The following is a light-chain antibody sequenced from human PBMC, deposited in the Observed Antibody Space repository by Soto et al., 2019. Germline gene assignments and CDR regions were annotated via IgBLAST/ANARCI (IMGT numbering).Light chain of an antibody. V-gene: IGKV1-39*01. Sequence: DIPMTQSPSSLSASVGDRVTIACRASQSISSYLNWYQHKPGKAPKLLIYAASSLQSGVPSRCSGSGSGTDFILSISSLQPEDFATYYCQQSYSTLLTFGQGTKMEIK. CDR2: AAS. J-gene: IGKJ1*01. CDR1: QSISSY. CDR3: QQSYSTLLT.